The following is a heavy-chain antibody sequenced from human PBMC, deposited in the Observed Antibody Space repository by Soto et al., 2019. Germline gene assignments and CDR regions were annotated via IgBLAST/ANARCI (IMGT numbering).Heavy chain of an antibody. CDR3: AKDRLGGGFLTTATTNGMDV. Sequence: PGGSLRLSCAASGFTFSSYGMHWVRQAPGKGLEWVALISYDGSKKYYVDSVKGRFTISRDNSKNTLFLQMNSLRAGDTAVYYCAKDRLGGGFLTTATTNGMDVWGQGTTVTVSS. CDR1: GFTFSSYG. J-gene: IGHJ6*02. CDR2: ISYDGSKK. D-gene: IGHD1-26*01. V-gene: IGHV3-30*18.